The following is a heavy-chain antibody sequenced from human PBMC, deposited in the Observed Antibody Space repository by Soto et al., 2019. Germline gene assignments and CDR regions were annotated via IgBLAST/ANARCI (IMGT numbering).Heavy chain of an antibody. D-gene: IGHD5-18*01. J-gene: IGHJ6*02. CDR1: GGTFSSYA. CDR3: ARHTAMDSAVYYYGMDV. CDR2: IIPIFGTA. V-gene: IGHV1-69*01. Sequence: QVQLVQSGAEVKKPGSSVNVSCKASGGTFSSYAISWVRQAPGQGLEWMGGIIPIFGTANYAQKFQGRVTITADESTSTAYMELSSLRSEDTAVYYCARHTAMDSAVYYYGMDVWGQGTTVTVSS.